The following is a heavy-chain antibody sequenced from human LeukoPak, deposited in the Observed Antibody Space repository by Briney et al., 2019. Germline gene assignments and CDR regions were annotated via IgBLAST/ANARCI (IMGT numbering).Heavy chain of an antibody. V-gene: IGHV3-30*18. Sequence: GRSLRLSCAASGFTFSSYGMHWVRQAPGKGLEGVAVISYDGSNKYYADSVKGRFTISRDNSKNTLYLQMNSLRAEDTAVYYCAKSAAVTPDAFDIWGQGTMVTVSS. CDR3: AKSAAVTPDAFDI. CDR2: ISYDGSNK. CDR1: GFTFSSYG. J-gene: IGHJ3*02. D-gene: IGHD6-25*01.